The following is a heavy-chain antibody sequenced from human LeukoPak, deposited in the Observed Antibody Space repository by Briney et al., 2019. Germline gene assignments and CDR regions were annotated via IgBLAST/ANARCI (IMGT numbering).Heavy chain of an antibody. V-gene: IGHV3-21*01. CDR2: ISSSSSYI. CDR3: ARVQYSSSSKSQFDY. D-gene: IGHD6-6*01. CDR1: GFTFSSYS. Sequence: GGSLRLSCVASGFTFSSYSMNWVRQAPGKGLEWVSSISSSSSYIYYADSVKGRFTISRDNAKNSLYLQMNNLRAEDTAVYYCARVQYSSSSKSQFDYWGQGTLVTVSS. J-gene: IGHJ4*02.